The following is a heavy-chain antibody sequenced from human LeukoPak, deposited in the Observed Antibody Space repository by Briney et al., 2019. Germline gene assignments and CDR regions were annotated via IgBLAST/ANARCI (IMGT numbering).Heavy chain of an antibody. V-gene: IGHV1-8*01. CDR1: GYTFTSYD. CDR2: MNPNSGNT. J-gene: IGHJ4*02. D-gene: IGHD3-3*01. Sequence: ASVKVSCKASGYTFTSYDINWVRQATGQGLEWMGWMNPNSGNTGYAQKFQGRVTMTRNTSISTAYMELSSLRSEDTAVYYCARDLQYYDFWSGYCLGYWGQGTLVTVSS. CDR3: ARDLQYYDFWSGYCLGY.